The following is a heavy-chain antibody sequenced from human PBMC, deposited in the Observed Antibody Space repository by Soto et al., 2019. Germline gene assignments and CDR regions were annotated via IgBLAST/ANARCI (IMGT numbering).Heavy chain of an antibody. CDR3: ARGIEGWYQGRYYYGMDV. CDR2: FYYSGST. CDR1: GGSVSSGSYY. V-gene: IGHV4-61*01. D-gene: IGHD6-19*01. Sequence: QVQLQESGPGLVKPSETLSLTCTVSGGSVSSGSYYWGWIRQPPGKGLERIGYFYYSGSTNYNPSRERRVTISVDTSKTQYTLKLSFVTAADTAVYYCARGIEGWYQGRYYYGMDVWGQGTTVTVSS. J-gene: IGHJ6*02.